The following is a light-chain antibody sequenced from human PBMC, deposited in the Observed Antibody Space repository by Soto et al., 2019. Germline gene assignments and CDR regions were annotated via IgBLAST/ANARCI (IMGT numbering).Light chain of an antibody. Sequence: EIVMTQSPATLSVSPGERATLSCRASQSVSSNLAWYQQKPGQAPRLLIYGASTRATGIPARFIGSGSATDFTLTISSLQSEDFAVYYCQQYNNWPRVTFGQGTRLEIK. CDR1: QSVSSN. CDR2: GAS. V-gene: IGKV3-15*01. CDR3: QQYNNWPRVT. J-gene: IGKJ5*01.